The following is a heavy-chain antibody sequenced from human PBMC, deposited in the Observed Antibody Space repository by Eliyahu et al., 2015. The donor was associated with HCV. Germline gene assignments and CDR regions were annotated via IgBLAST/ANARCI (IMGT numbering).Heavy chain of an antibody. CDR1: RFTFSNYA. CDR2: ISGSGXKT. Sequence: VQLLESGGDLVQPGGSLRLSCAASRFTFSNYAMNWVRQAPGEGLEWVSSISGSGXKTYHADSVKGRFTISRDNSKNTLYLQLNSLRAEDTAIYFCAREASYVETSGYGDFFDYWGQGTLVTVSS. CDR3: AREASYVETSGYGDFFDY. V-gene: IGHV3-23*01. J-gene: IGHJ4*02. D-gene: IGHD3-22*01.